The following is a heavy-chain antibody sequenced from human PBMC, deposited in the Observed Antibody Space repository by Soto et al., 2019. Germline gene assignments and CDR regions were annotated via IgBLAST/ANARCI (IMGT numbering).Heavy chain of an antibody. CDR3: AGMPYTSGLRFDP. Sequence: PSETLSLTXNMSGDSYSISTYPWSWIRQPPGKALQWIGFIYQSGVTSYNPSLASRVSISLDRSNNQCSLKLKSVTAADTAVYFCAGMPYTSGLRFDPWGPGTLVTVS. D-gene: IGHD6-19*01. CDR1: GDSYSISTYP. V-gene: IGHV4-30-2*01. CDR2: IYQSGVT. J-gene: IGHJ5*02.